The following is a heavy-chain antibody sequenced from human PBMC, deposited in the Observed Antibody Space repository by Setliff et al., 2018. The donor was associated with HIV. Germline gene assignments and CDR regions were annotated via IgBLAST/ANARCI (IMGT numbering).Heavy chain of an antibody. D-gene: IGHD3-22*01. V-gene: IGHV4-39*01. CDR1: GGSISSGGYS. Sequence: SETLSLTCAVSGGSISSGGYSWSWIRQPPGKGLEWIGSIYYSGSTYYNPSLKSRVTISVDTSKNQFSLKLSSVTAADAAVYYCASRVYYYDSSGYLREEGFDPWGQGTPVTVSS. CDR2: IYYSGST. CDR3: ASRVYYYDSSGYLREEGFDP. J-gene: IGHJ5*02.